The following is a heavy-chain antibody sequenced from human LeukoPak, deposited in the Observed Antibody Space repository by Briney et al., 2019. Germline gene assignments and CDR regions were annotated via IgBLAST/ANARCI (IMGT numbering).Heavy chain of an antibody. V-gene: IGHV3-9*01. CDR3: AKAPHYYTSATYWDYFEN. CDR1: GFTFDDFA. CDR2: IRWNSDTT. Sequence: PGRSLRLSCSASGFTFDDFAMHWVRQSPGKGLEWVSGIRWNSDTTAYADSVKGRFTISRDNANNSLYLLMNSLRSEDTAFYYCAKAPHYYTSATYWDYFENWGQGSLVTASS. D-gene: IGHD3-10*01. J-gene: IGHJ4*02.